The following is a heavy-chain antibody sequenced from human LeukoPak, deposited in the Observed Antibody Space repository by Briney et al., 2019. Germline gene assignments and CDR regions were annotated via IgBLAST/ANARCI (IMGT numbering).Heavy chain of an antibody. CDR3: ARVHGGYPFDQ. Sequence: PGGSLRLSCAASGFTFSSYSMNWVRQAPGKGLEWVSSISSSRSYINYADSVKGRFTISRDNVKNSLYLQMNGLRAEDTAVYYCARVHGGYPFDQWGQGTLVTVSS. CDR1: GFTFSSYS. V-gene: IGHV3-21*01. D-gene: IGHD2-15*01. J-gene: IGHJ4*02. CDR2: ISSSRSYI.